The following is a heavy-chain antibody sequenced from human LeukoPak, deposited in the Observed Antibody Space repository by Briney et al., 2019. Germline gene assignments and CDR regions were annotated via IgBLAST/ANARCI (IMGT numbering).Heavy chain of an antibody. CDR2: ISDRGDNT. Sequence: GGSLRLSCVASQFTFSSYAMSWVRQAPGKGLEWVSTISDRGDNTHHADSVKGRFTISRDNSKNTLYLQMNSLRAEDTAVYYCANGLGYCSSTSCYGEGYWGQGTLVTVSS. J-gene: IGHJ4*02. V-gene: IGHV3-23*01. D-gene: IGHD2-2*01. CDR3: ANGLGYCSSTSCYGEGY. CDR1: QFTFSSYA.